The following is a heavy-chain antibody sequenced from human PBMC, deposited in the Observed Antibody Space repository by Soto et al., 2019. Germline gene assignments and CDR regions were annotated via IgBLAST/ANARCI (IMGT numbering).Heavy chain of an antibody. D-gene: IGHD2-8*02. Sequence: EVQLLESGGGLVQPGGSLRLSCAASGFTFSKYAMSWVRQAPGKGLDWVSGISDSGFTTYSEDSVKGRFTISRDNSKNTLYLQMNSLRAEDTAVYYCAKGKGTGVTRVGAFDIWGQGTMVTVSS. CDR2: ISDSGFTT. CDR3: AKGKGTGVTRVGAFDI. V-gene: IGHV3-23*01. J-gene: IGHJ3*02. CDR1: GFTFSKYA.